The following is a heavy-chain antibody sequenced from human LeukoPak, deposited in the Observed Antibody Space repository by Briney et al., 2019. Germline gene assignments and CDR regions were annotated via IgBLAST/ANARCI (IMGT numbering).Heavy chain of an antibody. J-gene: IGHJ4*02. CDR3: ARAPSIAALFDY. D-gene: IGHD6-6*01. Sequence: PGGSLRLSCAASGFTFSRYSMNWVRQAPGKGLEWVSPISSSSSYIYYADSVKGRFTISRDNAKNSLYLQMNSLRAEDRAVYYCARAPSIAALFDYWGQGTLVTVSS. CDR2: ISSSSSYI. CDR1: GFTFSRYS. V-gene: IGHV3-21*01.